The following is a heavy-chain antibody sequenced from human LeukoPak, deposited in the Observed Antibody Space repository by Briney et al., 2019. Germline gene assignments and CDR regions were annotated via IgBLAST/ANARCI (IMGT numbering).Heavy chain of an antibody. CDR1: GFSFRSYA. CDR3: AKWEGDFDAFYI. Sequence: GGSLRPSCAASGFSFRSYAMSWVRQAPGKGLEWVSAISTHGETIYYADSVKGRFTTSRDNSKNTLYLQLNSLRVEDTAVYYWAKWEGDFDAFYIWGQGTMVTVPS. D-gene: IGHD2-21*02. V-gene: IGHV3-23*01. J-gene: IGHJ3*02. CDR2: ISTHGETI.